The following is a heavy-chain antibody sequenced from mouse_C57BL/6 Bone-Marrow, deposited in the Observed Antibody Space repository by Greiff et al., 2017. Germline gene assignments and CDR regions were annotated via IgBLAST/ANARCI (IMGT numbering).Heavy chain of an antibody. CDR1: GYTFTSYW. J-gene: IGHJ2*01. Sequence: QVQLQQPGAELVRPGTSVKLSCKASGYTFTSYWMHWVKQRPGQGLEWIGVIDPSDSYTNYNQKFKGKATLTVDTSSSTAYMQRSSLTSEDSAVYYCARLWDGDYWGQGTTLTVSA. CDR3: ARLWDGDY. V-gene: IGHV1-59*01. CDR2: IDPSDSYT. D-gene: IGHD4-1*01.